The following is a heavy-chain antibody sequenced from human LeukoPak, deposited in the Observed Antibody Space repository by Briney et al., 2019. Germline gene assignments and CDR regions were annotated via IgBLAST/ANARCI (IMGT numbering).Heavy chain of an antibody. J-gene: IGHJ4*02. V-gene: IGHV4-34*01. D-gene: IGHD5-18*01. CDR1: GRPFSGSY. CDR3: ARGGLDTKRGGYFDF. CDR2: ISHSGTT. Sequence: PSDPLSLICAIYGRPFSGSYWSWIRQPPAKGLEWIGEISHSGTTHDNPSLESRVTVSVDTSKSQFSLRLSSVTAADTAVYYCARGGLDTKRGGYFDFWGQGILVTVSS.